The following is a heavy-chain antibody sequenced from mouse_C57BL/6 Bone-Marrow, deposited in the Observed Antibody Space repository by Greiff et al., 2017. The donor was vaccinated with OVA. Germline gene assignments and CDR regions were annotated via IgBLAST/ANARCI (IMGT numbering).Heavy chain of an antibody. CDR3: ARKGDLLWLRRGFYYAMDY. CDR2: IYPRSGNT. CDR1: GYTFTSYG. Sequence: QVQLKQSGAELARPGASVKLSCKASGYTFTSYGISWVKQSTGQGLEWIGEIYPRSGNTYYNEKFKGKATLTADKSSSTAYMELRSLTSEDSAVYFCARKGDLLWLRRGFYYAMDYWGQGTSVTVSS. D-gene: IGHD2-2*01. J-gene: IGHJ4*01. V-gene: IGHV1-81*01.